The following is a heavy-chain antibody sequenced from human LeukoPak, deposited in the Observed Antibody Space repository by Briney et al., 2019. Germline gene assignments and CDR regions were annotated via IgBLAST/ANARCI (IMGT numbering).Heavy chain of an antibody. J-gene: IGHJ5*02. CDR2: ISYSGST. V-gene: IGHV4-59*08. CDR1: GGSMSSYY. CDR3: ARSGVTALSWVDP. D-gene: IGHD2-21*02. Sequence: SETLSLTCTVSGGSMSSYYCSWIRQPPGKGLEWIGYISYSGSTNYNPFLKSRITISVDTSKNQFSLKLSSVTAADTAVYYCARSGVTALSWVDPWGQGTLVTVSS.